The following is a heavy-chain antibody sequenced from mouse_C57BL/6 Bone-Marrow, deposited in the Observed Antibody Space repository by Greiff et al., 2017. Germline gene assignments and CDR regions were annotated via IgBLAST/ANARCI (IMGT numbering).Heavy chain of an antibody. V-gene: IGHV1-64*01. CDR1: GYTFTSYW. Sequence: VQLQQPGAELVKPGASVLLSCKASGYTFTSYWMHWVKQRPGQGLEWIGMIHPNSGSTNYNEKFKSKATLTVDKSSSTAYMQLSSLTSEDSAVYYCARSTTVVGRFAYWGQGTLVTVSA. CDR3: ARSTTVVGRFAY. CDR2: IHPNSGST. D-gene: IGHD1-1*01. J-gene: IGHJ3*01.